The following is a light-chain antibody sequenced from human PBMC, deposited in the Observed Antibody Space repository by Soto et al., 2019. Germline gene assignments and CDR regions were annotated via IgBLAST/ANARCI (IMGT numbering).Light chain of an antibody. CDR2: GAS. V-gene: IGKV3-20*01. J-gene: IGKJ1*01. Sequence: EIELTQSPGTLSLSAGERATLSWRASQSVSSIYLAWYQQKPGQAPRPLTYGASSRPTGIPDRFSGSSYGTDFNLTISRLETEDLAVYYCQQYGSSPSTFGQGTKVDIK. CDR1: QSVSSIY. CDR3: QQYGSSPST.